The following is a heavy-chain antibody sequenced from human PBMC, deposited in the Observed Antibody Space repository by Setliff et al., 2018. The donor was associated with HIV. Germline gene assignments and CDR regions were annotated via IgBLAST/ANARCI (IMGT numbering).Heavy chain of an antibody. V-gene: IGHV3-23*01. CDR3: ARSVIGYYYYGMDV. CDR1: GFTLRSYA. CDR2: ISPRGVNS. J-gene: IGHJ6*02. Sequence: LRLSCEASGFTLRSYAMYWVRQAPGKGLEWVSSISPRGVNSYYADSVKGRFTISRDNSKNTLYLQMNSLRAEDTAVYYCARSVIGYYYYGMDVWGQGTLVTVSS. D-gene: IGHD3-10*01.